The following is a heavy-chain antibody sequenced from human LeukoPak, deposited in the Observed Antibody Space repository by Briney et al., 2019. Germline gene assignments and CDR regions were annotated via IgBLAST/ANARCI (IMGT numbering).Heavy chain of an antibody. V-gene: IGHV3-21*01. CDR1: GFTFSSYG. J-gene: IGHJ3*02. CDR2: ISSSSSYI. D-gene: IGHD3-22*01. CDR3: ARLDSSGWFDAFDI. Sequence: GGSLRLSCAASGFTFSSYGMNWVPQAPGKGLEWVSFISSSSSYINYADSVKGRFTISRDNAKKSLYLQMNSLRAEDTAVYYCARLDSSGWFDAFDIWGQGTMVTVSS.